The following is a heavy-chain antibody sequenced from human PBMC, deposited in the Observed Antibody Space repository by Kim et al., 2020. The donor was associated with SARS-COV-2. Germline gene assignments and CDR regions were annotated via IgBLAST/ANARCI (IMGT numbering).Heavy chain of an antibody. D-gene: IGHD3-3*01. CDR2: IYYSGST. CDR3: ARHQINDFWSGYYYKGVGAFDI. V-gene: IGHV4-59*01. Sequence: SETLSLTCTVSGGSISSYYWSWIRQPPGKGLEWIGYIYYSGSTNYNPSLKSRVTISVDTSKNQFSLKLSSVTAADTAVYYCARHQINDFWSGYYYKGVGAFDIWGQGTMVTVSS. CDR1: GGSISSYY. J-gene: IGHJ3*02.